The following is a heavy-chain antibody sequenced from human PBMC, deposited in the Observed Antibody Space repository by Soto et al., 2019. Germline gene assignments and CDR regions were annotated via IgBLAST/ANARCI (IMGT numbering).Heavy chain of an antibody. CDR1: GFTFSSYA. CDR2: ISGSGGST. J-gene: IGHJ4*02. Sequence: GGSLRLSCAASGFTFSSYAMSWVRQAPGKGLEWVSAISGSGGSTYYADSVKGRFTISRDNSKNTLYLQMNSLRAEDTAVYYCAKDPYYDFWSGCFDYWSRGTLVTVSS. V-gene: IGHV3-23*01. CDR3: AKDPYYDFWSGCFDY. D-gene: IGHD3-3*01.